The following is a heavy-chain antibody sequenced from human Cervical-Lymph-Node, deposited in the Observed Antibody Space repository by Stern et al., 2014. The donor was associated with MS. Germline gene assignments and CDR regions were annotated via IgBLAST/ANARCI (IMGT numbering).Heavy chain of an antibody. D-gene: IGHD5-12*01. CDR3: AKDKGGGYGIDY. J-gene: IGHJ4*02. V-gene: IGHV3-30*18. CDR1: GFMFRTYG. CDR2: ISYDGSKR. Sequence: QVQLVQSGGGVVQPGTSQRLSCAASGFMFRTYGMHWVRQAPGKGLEWVAVISYDGSKRYYAEAVQGRFTISSDISKNTLYLQMNSLTAEDTAVYYCAKDKGGGYGIDYWGQGTRVTVSS.